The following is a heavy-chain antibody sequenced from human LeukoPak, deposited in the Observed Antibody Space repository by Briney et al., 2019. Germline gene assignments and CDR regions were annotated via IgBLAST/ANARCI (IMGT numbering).Heavy chain of an antibody. Sequence: GGSLRLSCAASGFTFSSYSMNWVRQAPGKGLEWVSSISSSSSYIYYADSVKGRFTISRDNAKNSLYLQMNSLRAEDTAVYYCARDCQESSRTDHRGQGNLVTVSS. J-gene: IGHJ4*01. V-gene: IGHV3-21*01. CDR3: ARDCQESSRTDH. D-gene: IGHD6-13*01. CDR2: ISSSSSYI. CDR1: GFTFSSYS.